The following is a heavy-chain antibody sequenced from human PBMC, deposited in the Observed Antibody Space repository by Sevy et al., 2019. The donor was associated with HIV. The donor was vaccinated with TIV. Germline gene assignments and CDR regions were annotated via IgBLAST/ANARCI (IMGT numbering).Heavy chain of an antibody. CDR1: GFTFSSYW. V-gene: IGHV3-7*01. CDR2: IKEDGSVK. CDR3: ARDLEFYDYGDYGPAFMPDY. D-gene: IGHD4-17*01. Sequence: GGSLRLSCEASGFTFSSYWMSWVRQAPGKGLEWVANIKEDGSVKYYVESVKGRFTISRDIAKNTLHLQMNSLRAEDTAVYYCARDLEFYDYGDYGPAFMPDYWGQGTLVTVSS. J-gene: IGHJ4*02.